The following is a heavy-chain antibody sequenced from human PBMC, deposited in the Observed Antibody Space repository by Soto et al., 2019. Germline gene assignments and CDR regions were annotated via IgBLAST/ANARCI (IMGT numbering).Heavy chain of an antibody. J-gene: IGHJ4*02. CDR3: ARITMVRGEPFDY. D-gene: IGHD3-10*01. CDR1: GGSISSSSYY. V-gene: IGHV4-39*01. CDR2: IYYSGST. Sequence: QLQLQESGPGLVKPSETLSLTCTVSGGSISSSSYYWGWIRQPPGKGLEWMGSIYYSGSTYYNPSLKSRVNIAVDTSKNQFSLKLSSVTAADTAVYYSARITMVRGEPFDYWGQGTLVTVSS.